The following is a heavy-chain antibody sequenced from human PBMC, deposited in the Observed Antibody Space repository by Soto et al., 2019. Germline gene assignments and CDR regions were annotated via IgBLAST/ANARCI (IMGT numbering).Heavy chain of an antibody. CDR3: ARPYGGNSPFFDY. V-gene: IGHV5-51*01. D-gene: IGHD4-17*01. Sequence: GESLKISCKGSGYIFSIYWIGWVRQVPGKGLEWMGNIYPGDSDTRYSPSFQGHVTISIDKSINTAYLQWTSLRASDTAMYYCARPYGGNSPFFDYWGQGSLVTVSS. J-gene: IGHJ4*01. CDR1: GYIFSIYW. CDR2: IYPGDSDT.